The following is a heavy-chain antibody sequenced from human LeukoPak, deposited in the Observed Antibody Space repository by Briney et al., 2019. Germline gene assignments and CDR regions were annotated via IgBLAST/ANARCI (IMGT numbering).Heavy chain of an antibody. J-gene: IGHJ6*02. CDR3: ARDSHMVRGVIHYYYGMDV. V-gene: IGHV4-61*01. D-gene: IGHD3-10*01. CDR1: GGSVSSGSYY. CDR2: IYYSGST. Sequence: SETLSLTCTVSGGSVSSGSYYWSWIRQPPGKGLEWIGYIYYSGSTNYNPSLKSRVTISVDTSKNQFSLKLSSVTAADTAVYYCARDSHMVRGVIHYYYGMDVWGQGTTVTVSS.